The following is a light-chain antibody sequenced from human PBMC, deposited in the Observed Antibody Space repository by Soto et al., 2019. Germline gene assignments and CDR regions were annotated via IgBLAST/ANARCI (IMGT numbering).Light chain of an antibody. CDR2: EVS. CDR1: SSDVGVYNY. J-gene: IGLJ2*01. V-gene: IGLV2-14*01. Sequence: QSVLTQPASVSGSPGQSITISCTGTSSDVGVYNYVSWYQQHPGKAPKLMIYEVSYRPSGVSNRFSGSKSDNTASLTISGLQAEDEADYYCSSYTSSSTRVVFGGGTKLTVL. CDR3: SSYTSSSTRVV.